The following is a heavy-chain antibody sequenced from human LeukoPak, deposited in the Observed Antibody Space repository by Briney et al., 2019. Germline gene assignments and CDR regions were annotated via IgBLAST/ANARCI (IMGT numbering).Heavy chain of an antibody. CDR3: ARCDTYYDFWSGYAQNWFDP. CDR2: IKQDGSAT. V-gene: IGHV3-7*01. J-gene: IGHJ5*02. D-gene: IGHD3-3*01. Sequence: GGSLRLSCAASGVTLSIYLVSGVRHAPGKGLEGGANIKQDGSATYYVDSVKGRFTTSRDNAKPSMYLKMKSLRADETAVYYCARCDTYYDFWSGYAQNWFDPWGQGTLVTVSS. CDR1: GVTLSIYL.